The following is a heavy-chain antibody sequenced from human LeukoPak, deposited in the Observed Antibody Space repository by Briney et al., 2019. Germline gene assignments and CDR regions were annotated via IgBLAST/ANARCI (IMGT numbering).Heavy chain of an antibody. D-gene: IGHD1-26*01. CDR3: ARDSGSFFVDF. J-gene: IGHJ4*02. Sequence: GGSLRLSCAASGFSFRTYWMTWVRQAPGKGLEWVANIKPDGSQKSCVCSVKDRFTISRDNAKNSLYLQMNSLRAEDTAVYYCARDSGSFFVDFWGQGTLVTVSS. CDR2: IKPDGSQK. V-gene: IGHV3-7*01. CDR1: GFSFRTYW.